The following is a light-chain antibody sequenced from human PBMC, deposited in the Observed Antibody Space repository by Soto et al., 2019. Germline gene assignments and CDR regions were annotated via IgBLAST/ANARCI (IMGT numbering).Light chain of an antibody. CDR1: SSDIGSYNY. CDR2: EAS. J-gene: IGLJ3*02. CDR3: TSYTTSGTVM. Sequence: QSALTQPASVSGSPGQSITISCTGTSSDIGSYNYVSWYQHHPGKSPKLMISEASNRPSGVSYRFSGSKSANTASLTISGHQAEDEAAYFCTSYTTSGTVMFGGGTKLTVL. V-gene: IGLV2-14*01.